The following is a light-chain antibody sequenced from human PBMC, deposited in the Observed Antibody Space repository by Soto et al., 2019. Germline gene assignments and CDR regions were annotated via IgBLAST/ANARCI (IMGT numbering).Light chain of an antibody. V-gene: IGKV3-11*01. CDR2: EAS. J-gene: IGKJ3*01. CDR1: QSVSSY. CDR3: QQRSNWPT. Sequence: EIVLTQSPATLSLSPGERATLSCRASQSVSSYLAWYQQKPGQAPRLLSYEASNRATGIPARFSGSGSGTDFTLTISSLEPEEFAVYDCQQRSNWPTFGPGTRVHIK.